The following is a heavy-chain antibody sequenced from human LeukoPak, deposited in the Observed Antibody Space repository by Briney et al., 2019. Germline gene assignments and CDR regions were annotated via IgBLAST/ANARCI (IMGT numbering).Heavy chain of an antibody. V-gene: IGHV3-64*04. Sequence: GGSLRLSCSASGFTFSTSAIHWVRQAPGKGLEYVSAISSNGGSTYYAGSVKGRFTISRDNSKNTLYLQMNSLRAEDTAVYYCAKERGIVGATTWFDPWGQGTLVTVSS. J-gene: IGHJ5*02. CDR2: ISSNGGST. D-gene: IGHD1-26*01. CDR1: GFTFSTSA. CDR3: AKERGIVGATTWFDP.